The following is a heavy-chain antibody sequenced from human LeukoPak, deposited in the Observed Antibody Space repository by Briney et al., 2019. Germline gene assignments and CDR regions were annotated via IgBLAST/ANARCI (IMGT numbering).Heavy chain of an antibody. CDR1: GGSISSYY. V-gene: IGHV4-59*01. CDR3: ARGGGAGYYYYYMDV. D-gene: IGHD3-16*01. Sequence: SETLSLTCTVSGGSISSYYWSWIRQPPGKGLEWIGYIYYSGSTNYNPSLKSRVTISVDTSKNQFSLKLSSVTAADTAVYYCARGGGAGYYYYYMDVWGKGTTVTVSS. CDR2: IYYSGST. J-gene: IGHJ6*03.